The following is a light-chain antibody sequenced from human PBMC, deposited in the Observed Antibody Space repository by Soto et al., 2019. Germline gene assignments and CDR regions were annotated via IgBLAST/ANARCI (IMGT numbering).Light chain of an antibody. CDR2: GAS. J-gene: IGKJ2*01. Sequence: ESMLTQSPGTLSLSPGERATLSCRASRSVSSRYITWYQQKPGQAPRLLIYGASIRATGIPDRFSGSGSGTDFTLTISRLEPEDFAVYYCQQFDDSPPAFTFGQGTKLEI. V-gene: IGKV3-20*01. CDR1: RSVSSRY. CDR3: QQFDDSPPAFT.